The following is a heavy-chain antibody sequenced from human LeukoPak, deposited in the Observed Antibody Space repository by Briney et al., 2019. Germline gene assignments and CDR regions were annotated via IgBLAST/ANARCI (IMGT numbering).Heavy chain of an antibody. D-gene: IGHD6-13*01. CDR1: GGSISGYY. Sequence: SETLSLTCTVSGGSISGYYWSWIRQPAGKGLEWIGRIYTSGSTNYNPSLKSRVSISVDTSKNQFSLNVSSVTAADTAVYYCARGGASSIWFDPWGQGTLVTVSS. J-gene: IGHJ5*02. CDR2: IYTSGST. CDR3: ARGGASSIWFDP. V-gene: IGHV4-4*07.